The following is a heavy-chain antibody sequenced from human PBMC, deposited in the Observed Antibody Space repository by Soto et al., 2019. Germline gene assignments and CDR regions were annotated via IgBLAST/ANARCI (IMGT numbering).Heavy chain of an antibody. CDR1: RGSISSSTDY. V-gene: IGHV4-39*01. CDR3: ARQYGDYRRDAFDI. Sequence: QLQLQESGPGLVKSSETLSLTCTVSRGSISSSTDYWGWIRQPPGKGLEWIGSIYYSGSTYYNPSLKSRATIAVDTSKNQFSLRLSSVTAADTAVYYCARQYGDYRRDAFDIWGQGTKVTVSS. J-gene: IGHJ3*02. CDR2: IYYSGST. D-gene: IGHD4-17*01.